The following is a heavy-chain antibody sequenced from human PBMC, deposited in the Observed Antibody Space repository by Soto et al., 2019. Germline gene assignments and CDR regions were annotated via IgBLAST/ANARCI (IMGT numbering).Heavy chain of an antibody. CDR3: ARWWSGSRQGFDP. CDR2: IYYSGST. D-gene: IGHD3-3*01. J-gene: IGHJ5*02. V-gene: IGHV4-31*03. CDR1: GGSISSGDYY. Sequence: SETLSLTCTVSGGSISSGDYYWSWIRQHPGKGLEWIGYIYYSGSTYYNPSLKSRVTISVDTSKNQFSLKLSSVTAADTAVYYCARWWSGSRQGFDPWGQGTLVTVPQ.